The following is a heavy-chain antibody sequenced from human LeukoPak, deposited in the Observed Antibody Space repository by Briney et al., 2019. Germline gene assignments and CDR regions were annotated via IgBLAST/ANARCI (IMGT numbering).Heavy chain of an antibody. CDR1: GFTFSSYS. V-gene: IGHV3-21*01. J-gene: IGHJ4*02. CDR3: ARCTTGKTFGSLREIKKSREIDY. Sequence: GSLRLPCSASGFTFSSYSMKWVRQAPGKGLEWVSSISSSSSYIHYADSVRGRFTIPRDNAKNSLFLQMNSLRGEDTAVYYCARCTTGKTFGSLREIKKSREIDYWGQGTLVTVSS. CDR2: ISSSSSYI. D-gene: IGHD1-1*01.